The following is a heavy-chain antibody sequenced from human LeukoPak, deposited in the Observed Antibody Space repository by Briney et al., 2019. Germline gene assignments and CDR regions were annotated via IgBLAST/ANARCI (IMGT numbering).Heavy chain of an antibody. D-gene: IGHD4-17*01. CDR2: IKSKTDGGTT. Sequence: GGSLRLSCAASGFTFSNAWMSWVRQAPGKGLEWVGRIKSKTDGGTTDYTAPVKGRFTISRDDSKNTLYLQMNSLKTEDTAVYYCTTAATVTTLDYWGQGTLVTVSS. CDR3: TTAATVTTLDY. V-gene: IGHV3-15*01. J-gene: IGHJ4*02. CDR1: GFTFSNAW.